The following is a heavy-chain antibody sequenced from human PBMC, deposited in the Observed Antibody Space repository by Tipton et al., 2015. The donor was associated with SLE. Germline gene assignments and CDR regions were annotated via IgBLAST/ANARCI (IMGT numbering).Heavy chain of an antibody. Sequence: TLSLTCTVPGGSISSYYWSWIRQPPGKGLEWIGYIYYSGSTNYNPSLKSRVTISVDTSKNQFSLKLSSVTAADTAVYYCAAQRGRWLQFDAFDIWGQGTMVTVSS. CDR2: IYYSGST. D-gene: IGHD5-24*01. J-gene: IGHJ3*02. CDR1: GGSISSYY. V-gene: IGHV4-59*12. CDR3: AAQRGRWLQFDAFDI.